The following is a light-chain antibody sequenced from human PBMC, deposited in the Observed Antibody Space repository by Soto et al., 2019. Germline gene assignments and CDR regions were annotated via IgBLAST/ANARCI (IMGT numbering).Light chain of an antibody. V-gene: IGLV2-14*01. CDR2: EVT. CDR1: SSDVGTYKY. J-gene: IGLJ3*02. Sequence: QSALTQPASVSGSPGQSITISCTGTSSDVGTYKYVSWYQQYPGKAPKLIIYEVTNRPSGVSNRFSGSKSGNTVSLTISGLQPEDEADYYCSSYTSSRTWVFGGGTKVTVL. CDR3: SSYTSSRTWV.